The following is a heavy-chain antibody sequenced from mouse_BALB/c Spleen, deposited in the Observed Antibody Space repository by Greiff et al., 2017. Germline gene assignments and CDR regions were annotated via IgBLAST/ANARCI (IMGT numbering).Heavy chain of an antibody. D-gene: IGHD1-2*01. V-gene: IGHV5-15*02. CDR2: ISNLAYSI. CDR1: GFTFSDYG. J-gene: IGHJ2*01. CDR3: ARDGGYGYDSFDY. Sequence: EVMLVESGGGLVQPGGSRKLSCAASGFTFSDYGMAWVRQAPGKGPEWVAFISNLAYSIYYADTVTGRFTISRENAKNTLYLEMSSLRSEDTAMYYCARDGGYGYDSFDYWGQGTTLTVSS.